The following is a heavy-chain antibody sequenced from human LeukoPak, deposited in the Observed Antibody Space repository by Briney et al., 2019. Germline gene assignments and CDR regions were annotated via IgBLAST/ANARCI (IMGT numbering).Heavy chain of an antibody. J-gene: IGHJ4*02. CDR2: ITGSGGST. CDR3: AKDLMVRGVITSFDY. D-gene: IGHD3-10*01. CDR1: GFTFNNYA. Sequence: GGSLRLSCAASGFTFNNYAMIWVRQAPGKGLEWVSSITGSGGSTYYADSVKGRFTISRDNSKNTLYLQMNSLRAEGTAVYYCAKDLMVRGVITSFDYWGQGTLVTVSS. V-gene: IGHV3-23*01.